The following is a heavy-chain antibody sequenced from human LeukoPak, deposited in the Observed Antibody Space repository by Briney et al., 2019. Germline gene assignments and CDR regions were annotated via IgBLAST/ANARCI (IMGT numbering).Heavy chain of an antibody. CDR3: ARARRSWDAFDI. D-gene: IGHD3-10*01. CDR1: RGSFSTYY. V-gene: IGHV4-34*01. J-gene: IGHJ3*02. CDR2: INHSGNT. Sequence: SETLSLTCAAYRGSFSTYYWTWIRQPPGPGLEWIGEINHSGNTNYNPSLKSRVTISIDRSKNQFSVNLSSVTAADTAVYYCARARRSWDAFDIWGQGTMVTVSS.